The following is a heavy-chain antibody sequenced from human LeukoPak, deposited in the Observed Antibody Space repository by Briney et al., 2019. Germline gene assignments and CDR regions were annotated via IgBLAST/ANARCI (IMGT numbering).Heavy chain of an antibody. V-gene: IGHV1-18*01. CDR1: GGTFSSYA. Sequence: ASVKVSCKASGGTFSSYAISGVRQAPGQGLEWMGWISAYNGNTNYAQKLQGRVTMTTDTSTSTAYMELRSLRSDDTAVYYCAREIAGYSSGWPFDYWGQGTLVTVSS. D-gene: IGHD6-19*01. J-gene: IGHJ4*02. CDR3: AREIAGYSSGWPFDY. CDR2: ISAYNGNT.